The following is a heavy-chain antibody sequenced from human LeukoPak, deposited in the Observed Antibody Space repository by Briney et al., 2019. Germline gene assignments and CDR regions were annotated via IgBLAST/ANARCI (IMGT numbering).Heavy chain of an antibody. J-gene: IGHJ6*03. CDR2: MIANSGNT. D-gene: IGHD3-3*01. CDR1: GYTFTSYD. CDR3: ARGGITDYYYYYMDV. Sequence: VASVKVSCKASGYTFTSYDINWVRQATGQGLEWMGWMIANSGNTGYAQMFQGRDNITRNTSISTPYMELSSLRSEDTAVYYCARGGITDYYYYYMDVWGKGTPVTVSS. V-gene: IGHV1-8*03.